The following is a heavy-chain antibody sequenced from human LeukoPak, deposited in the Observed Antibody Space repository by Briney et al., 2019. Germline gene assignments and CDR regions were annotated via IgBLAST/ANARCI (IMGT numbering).Heavy chain of an antibody. D-gene: IGHD1-26*01. CDR1: GFIFSDHY. V-gene: IGHV3-72*01. CDR2: TRNEANIYTT. CDR3: ASPVGATTVRAFDI. Sequence: GGSLRLSCAASGFIFSDHYMGWVRQAPGKGLEWVGRTRNEANIYTTKYAASVKGRFTISRDDSKNSLYLQMNSLKTEDTAVYYCASPVGATTVRAFDIWGQGTMVTVPS. J-gene: IGHJ3*02.